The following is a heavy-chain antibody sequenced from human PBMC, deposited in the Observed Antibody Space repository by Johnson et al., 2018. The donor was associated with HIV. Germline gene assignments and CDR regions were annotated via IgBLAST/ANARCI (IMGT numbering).Heavy chain of an antibody. J-gene: IGHJ3*02. CDR1: GFTVSSNY. D-gene: IGHD1-26*01. Sequence: VQVVESGGGLVQHGGSLRLSCAASGFTVSSNYMSWVRQAPGNGLEWVSVIFRGHSTHYADSVRGRFTISRDNAKNSLYLQMNSLRAGDTAVYYCAKREVGAIDIWGQGTMVTVSS. V-gene: IGHV3-66*01. CDR3: AKREVGAIDI. CDR2: IFRGHST.